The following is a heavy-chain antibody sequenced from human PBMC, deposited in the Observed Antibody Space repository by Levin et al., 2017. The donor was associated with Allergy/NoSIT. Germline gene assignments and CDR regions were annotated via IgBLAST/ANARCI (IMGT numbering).Heavy chain of an antibody. J-gene: IGHJ4*02. D-gene: IGHD2-21*01. CDR2: IFPSDSDT. CDR1: GYSFTSYW. CDR3: ARRDSDGSNSFDY. Sequence: KHGESLKISCQASGYSFTSYWFGWVRQRPGKGLEWMGLIFPSDSDTRVSPSFQGQIIMSVDKSINTAYLQWSSLKASDSGMYYCARRDSDGSNSFDYWGQGTLVTVSS. V-gene: IGHV5-51*01.